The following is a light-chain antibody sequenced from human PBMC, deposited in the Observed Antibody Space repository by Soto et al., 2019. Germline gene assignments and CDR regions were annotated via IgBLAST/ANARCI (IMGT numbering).Light chain of an antibody. CDR3: QQRSNGPIT. CDR1: QSVSSY. CDR2: DAS. V-gene: IGKV3-11*01. J-gene: IGKJ5*01. Sequence: EIVLTQSPATLSLSPGERATLSCRASQSVSSYLAWYQQKPGQAPRLLIYDASNRATGIPARFSGSGSGTDFTLTISILEPEDFAVYYCQQRSNGPITFGQGTRLEIK.